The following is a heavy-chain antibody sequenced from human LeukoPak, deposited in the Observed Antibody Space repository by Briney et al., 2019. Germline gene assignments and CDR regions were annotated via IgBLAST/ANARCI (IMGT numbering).Heavy chain of an antibody. D-gene: IGHD3-16*01. J-gene: IGHJ4*02. V-gene: IGHV1-8*03. CDR2: MNPNSGNT. CDR1: GGTFSSYA. CDR3: ARVNGGDGSGY. Sequence: ASVKVSCKAFGGTFSSYAMNWVRQAPGQGLEWMGWMNPNSGNTGYAQKFQGRVTITRNTSISTAYMELSSLRSEDTAVYYCARVNGGDGSGYWGQGTLVTVSS.